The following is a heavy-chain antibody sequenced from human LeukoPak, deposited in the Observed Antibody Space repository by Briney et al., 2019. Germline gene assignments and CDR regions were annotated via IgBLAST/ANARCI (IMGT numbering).Heavy chain of an antibody. J-gene: IGHJ2*01. V-gene: IGHV4-59*01. D-gene: IGHD6-13*01. CDR3: ARVYYSNSYDYWYFDL. CDR2: IYYSGST. Sequence: SETLSLTCTVSGGSIRSYYWSWIRQPPGKGLEWIGYIYYSGSTNYNPSLKSRVTISVDTSKNQFSLKLSSVTAADTAVYYCARVYYSNSYDYWYFDLWGRGTLVTVSS. CDR1: GGSIRSYY.